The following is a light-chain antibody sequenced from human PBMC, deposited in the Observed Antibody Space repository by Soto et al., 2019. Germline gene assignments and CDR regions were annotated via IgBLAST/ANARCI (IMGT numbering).Light chain of an antibody. CDR2: LGS. CDR3: MQALQTPQ. Sequence: DIVMTQSPLSLPVTPGEPASISCRSSQILLHSSGYMYLDWYLQKPGQSPQLLIYLGSNRASGVPDRFSGSGSGTDLTLKISRVEAEDVGLYNCMQALQTPQFGQGTKLEIK. CDR1: QILLHSSGYMY. J-gene: IGKJ2*01. V-gene: IGKV2-28*01.